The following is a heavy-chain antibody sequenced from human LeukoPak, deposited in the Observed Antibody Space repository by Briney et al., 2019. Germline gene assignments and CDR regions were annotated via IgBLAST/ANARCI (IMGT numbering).Heavy chain of an antibody. J-gene: IGHJ4*02. Sequence: GSLRLSCAASGFTFSSYAMSWVRQAPGKGLEWVSAISGSGGSTYYADSVKGRFTISRDNSKNTLYLQMNSLRAEDTAVYYCAKDGFAGSSYSYFDYWGQGTLVTVSS. D-gene: IGHD6-6*01. CDR3: AKDGFAGSSYSYFDY. CDR1: GFTFSSYA. CDR2: ISGSGGST. V-gene: IGHV3-23*01.